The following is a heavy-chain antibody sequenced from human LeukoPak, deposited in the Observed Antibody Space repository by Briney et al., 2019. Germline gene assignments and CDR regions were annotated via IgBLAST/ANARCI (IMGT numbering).Heavy chain of an antibody. CDR3: AAYYDFWSASFDY. D-gene: IGHD3-3*01. CDR2: IYYSGST. CDR1: GGSISSYY. Sequence: SETLSLTCTVSGGSISSYYWSWIRQPPGKGLEWIGYIYYSGSTNYNPSLKSRVTISVDTSKNQFSLKLSSVTAADTAVYYCAAYYDFWSASFDYWGQGTLVTVSS. V-gene: IGHV4-59*08. J-gene: IGHJ4*02.